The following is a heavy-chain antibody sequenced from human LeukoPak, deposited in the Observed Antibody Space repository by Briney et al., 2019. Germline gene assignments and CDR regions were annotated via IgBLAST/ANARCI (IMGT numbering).Heavy chain of an antibody. V-gene: IGHV3-23*01. CDR2: ISTGGGST. CDR1: GFTFSSYG. Sequence: PGGALRLSCAASGFTFSSYGMSWVRQAPGKGLEWVSAISTGGGSTYYADSVKGRFTISRDNSKNTLYLQMNSLRAEDTAVYYCAKASAMIVVVSKYFDYWGQGTLVTVSS. D-gene: IGHD3-22*01. J-gene: IGHJ4*02. CDR3: AKASAMIVVVSKYFDY.